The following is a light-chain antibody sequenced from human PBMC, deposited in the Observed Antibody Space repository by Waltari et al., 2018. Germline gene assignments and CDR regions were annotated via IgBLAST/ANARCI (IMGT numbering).Light chain of an antibody. J-gene: IGLJ1*01. V-gene: IGLV3-19*01. Sequence: SSELTQDPAVSVALGQTVRITCQGDSLRSYYATWYQQKAGQAPILVIHGQNNRPAGIPDRFSGSYSGRTASLTITGAQAEDEADYYCSSRDSGAHRHVFGTGTKVTVL. CDR1: SLRSYY. CDR2: GQN. CDR3: SSRDSGAHRHV.